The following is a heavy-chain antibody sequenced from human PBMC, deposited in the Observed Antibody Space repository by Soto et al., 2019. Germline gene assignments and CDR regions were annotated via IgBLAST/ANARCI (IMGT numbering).Heavy chain of an antibody. CDR3: AKVTGNYYYDSSGYYPYYYGMDV. D-gene: IGHD3-22*01. V-gene: IGHV3-23*01. Sequence: GGSLILSCAASGFTFSSYSMSWVRQAPGKGLEWVSAISGSGGSTYYADSVKGRFTISRDNSKNTLYLQMNSLRAEDTAVYYCAKVTGNYYYDSSGYYPYYYGMDVWGQGTTVTVSS. J-gene: IGHJ6*02. CDR2: ISGSGGST. CDR1: GFTFSSYS.